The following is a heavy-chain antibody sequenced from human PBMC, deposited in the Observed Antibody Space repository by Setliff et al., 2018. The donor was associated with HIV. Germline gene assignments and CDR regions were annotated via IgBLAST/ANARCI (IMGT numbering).Heavy chain of an antibody. CDR1: GYTFTSYA. CDR2: INAGNGNT. CDR3: AKDPTYYYESSGPYDAFDV. D-gene: IGHD3-22*01. V-gene: IGHV1-3*01. J-gene: IGHJ3*01. Sequence: ASVKVSCKAPGYTFTSYAMHWVRQAPGQRLEWMGWINAGNGNTKYSQKFQGRVTITRDTSATTAFMELSSLRTEDTAVYYCAKDPTYYYESSGPYDAFDVWGQGTMVTVSS.